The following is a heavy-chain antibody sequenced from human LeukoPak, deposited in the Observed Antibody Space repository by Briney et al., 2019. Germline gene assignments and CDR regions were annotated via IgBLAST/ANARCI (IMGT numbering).Heavy chain of an antibody. CDR3: AKGKVSDY. V-gene: IGHV3-23*01. D-gene: IGHD3-10*01. CDR1: GFTFSSYA. CDR2: ISGSGGST. Sequence: GGSLRLSCAASGFTFSSYAMSWVRQTPGKGLEWVSAISGSGGSTYYADFVEGRFSISRDNSNNTLYLQMNSLGDGDTAVYSCAKGKVSDYWGQGTLVTVSS. J-gene: IGHJ4*02.